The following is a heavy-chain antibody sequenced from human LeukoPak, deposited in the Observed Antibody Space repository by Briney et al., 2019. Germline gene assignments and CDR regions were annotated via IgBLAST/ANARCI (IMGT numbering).Heavy chain of an antibody. CDR2: IHNSGTT. J-gene: IGHJ4*02. Sequence: PSETLSLTCAVSGGPFSGYFWSWIRQSSGKGLEWIGEIHNSGTTNYNPSLNSRVTISEDTSKNQFYLNLSSVTAADTAVYYCARRYYYNLGSFPFDYWGQGTLVTVSS. D-gene: IGHD3-10*01. V-gene: IGHV4-34*01. CDR1: GGPFSGYF. CDR3: ARRYYYNLGSFPFDY.